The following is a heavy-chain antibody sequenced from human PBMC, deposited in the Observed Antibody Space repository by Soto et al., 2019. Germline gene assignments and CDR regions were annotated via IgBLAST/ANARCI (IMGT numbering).Heavy chain of an antibody. Sequence: SETLSLTCTVSGGSISSYYWSWIRRPPGKGLEWIGYIFYNGSTNYNPSLKSRVTISVDTSKNQFSLRLNSVTAADTAVYYCARGSYDFWSGYYFRVWGKGTTVTVSS. CDR1: GGSISSYY. J-gene: IGHJ6*04. CDR3: ARGSYDFWSGYYFRV. D-gene: IGHD3-3*01. CDR2: IFYNGST. V-gene: IGHV4-59*01.